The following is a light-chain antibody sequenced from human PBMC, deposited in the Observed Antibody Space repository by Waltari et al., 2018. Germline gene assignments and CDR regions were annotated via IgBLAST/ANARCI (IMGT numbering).Light chain of an antibody. CDR1: QSGLYRSNNKNY. J-gene: IGKJ3*01. Sequence: DIVVTQSTASLAVSLGERATIHCTSSQSGLYRSNNKNYLAWYQQKPGQPPKLLIYWASTRESGVPDRFSGSGSGTDFTLTISSLQAEDVAVYYCQQYYSTIFTFGPGTKVDVK. CDR2: WAS. V-gene: IGKV4-1*01. CDR3: QQYYSTIFT.